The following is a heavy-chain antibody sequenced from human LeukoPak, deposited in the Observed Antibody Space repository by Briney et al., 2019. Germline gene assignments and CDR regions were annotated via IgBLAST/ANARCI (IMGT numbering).Heavy chain of an antibody. CDR1: GFTFSSYW. CDR3: IRVSQLYYFDS. Sequence: PGGSLRLSCAASGFTFSSYWMSWVRQAPGKGLEWVGRIRMKTNGSTTEFAASVKGRFTISRDDSKNSLYLQMNSLKTEDTAVYYCIRVSQLYYFDSWGQGTLVTVSS. D-gene: IGHD1-1*01. V-gene: IGHV3-72*01. CDR2: IRMKTNGSTT. J-gene: IGHJ4*02.